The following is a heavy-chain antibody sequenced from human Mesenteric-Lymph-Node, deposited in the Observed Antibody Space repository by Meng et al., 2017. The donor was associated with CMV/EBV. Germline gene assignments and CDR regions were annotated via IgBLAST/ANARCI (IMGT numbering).Heavy chain of an antibody. Sequence: ASVKVSCKASGYTFTSYGISWVRQAPGQGLEWMGWMNPNSGNTGYAQKFQGRVTMTRNTSISTAYMELSSLRSEDTAVYYCAREPVDTAMVSSYYYYGMDVWGQGTTVTISS. V-gene: IGHV1-8*02. J-gene: IGHJ6*02. D-gene: IGHD5-18*01. CDR2: MNPNSGNT. CDR1: GYTFTSYG. CDR3: AREPVDTAMVSSYYYYGMDV.